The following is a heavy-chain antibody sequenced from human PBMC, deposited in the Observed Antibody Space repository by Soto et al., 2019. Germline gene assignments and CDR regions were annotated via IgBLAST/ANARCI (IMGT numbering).Heavy chain of an antibody. Sequence: QVQLVQSGAEVKKPGASVKVSCKASGYTFTSYGISRVRQAPGQGLEWMGWISAYNGNTNYAQKLQGRVTMTTDTSTSTAYMELRSLRSDDTAVYYCARDDGTAYYDILTGYRPGSLFDYWGQGTLVTVSS. D-gene: IGHD3-9*01. CDR1: GYTFTSYG. CDR3: ARDDGTAYYDILTGYRPGSLFDY. V-gene: IGHV1-18*04. J-gene: IGHJ4*02. CDR2: ISAYNGNT.